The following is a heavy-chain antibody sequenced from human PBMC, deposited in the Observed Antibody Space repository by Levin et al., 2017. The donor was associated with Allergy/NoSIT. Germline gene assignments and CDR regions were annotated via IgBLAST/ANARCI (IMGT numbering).Heavy chain of an antibody. V-gene: IGHV1-3*01. CDR1: GYTFTSYA. Sequence: ASVKVSCKASGYTFTSYAMHWVRQAPGQRLEWMGWINAGNGNTKYSQKFKGRVTITRDTSASTVYLELSSLRSEDTAVHYCAIVGCSNGVCYTGFDYWGQGTLVTVSS. CDR2: INAGNGNT. J-gene: IGHJ4*02. D-gene: IGHD2-8*01. CDR3: AIVGCSNGVCYTGFDY.